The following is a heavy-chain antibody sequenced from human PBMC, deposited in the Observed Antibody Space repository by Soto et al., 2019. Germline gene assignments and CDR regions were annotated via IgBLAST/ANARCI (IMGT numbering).Heavy chain of an antibody. D-gene: IGHD3-3*01. Sequence: EVQLLESGGDLVQPGGSLRLSCVASGFTFSDYVMSWVRQVPGKGLVWVSSISDGGERTDYRDSVRGRFTISRDNARFTLHLQMNSLRVDDTAIYFCARDRSTDFGLDVWGQGTTVTVSS. CDR3: ARDRSTDFGLDV. CDR1: GFTFSDYV. J-gene: IGHJ6*02. V-gene: IGHV3-23*01. CDR2: ISDGGERT.